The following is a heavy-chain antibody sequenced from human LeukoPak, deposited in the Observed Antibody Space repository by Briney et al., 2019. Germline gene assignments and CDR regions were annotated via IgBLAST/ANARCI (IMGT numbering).Heavy chain of an antibody. V-gene: IGHV3-21*01. CDR3: ATPIGGSSTSSPGVRVDY. J-gene: IGHJ4*02. CDR1: GFTFSSYS. Sequence: PGGSLRLSCAASGFTFSSYSMNWGRQAPGKGLEWVSSISSSSSYIYYADSVKGRFTISRDNAKNSLYLQMNSLRAEDTAVYYCATPIGGSSTSSPGVRVDYWGQGTLVTVSS. CDR2: ISSSSSYI. D-gene: IGHD2-2*01.